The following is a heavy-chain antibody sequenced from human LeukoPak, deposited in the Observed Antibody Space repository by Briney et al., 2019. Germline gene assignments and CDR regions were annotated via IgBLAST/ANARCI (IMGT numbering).Heavy chain of an antibody. J-gene: IGHJ5*02. CDR3: ARVQGSEYYDFWSGYINWFDP. CDR2: IYYSGST. D-gene: IGHD3-3*01. CDR1: GGSISSYY. V-gene: IGHV4-59*01. Sequence: PSETLSLTCTVSGGSISSYYWSWIRQPPGKGLEWIAYIYYSGSTNYNPSLKSRVTISVDTSKNQFSLKLSSVTAADTAVYYCARVQGSEYYDFWSGYINWFDPWGQGTLVTVSS.